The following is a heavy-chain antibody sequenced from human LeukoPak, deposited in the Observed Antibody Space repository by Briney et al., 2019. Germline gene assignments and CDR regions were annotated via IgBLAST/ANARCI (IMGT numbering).Heavy chain of an antibody. CDR1: RFTFSSYG. D-gene: IGHD6-19*01. V-gene: IGHV3-30*18. J-gene: IGHJ4*02. Sequence: GGSLRLSCAASRFTFSSYGMHWVRQAPGKGLEWVALISYDGSHKDYADSVKGRFTISRDNSKNMLFLQMNSVRPDDAAVYYCAKGYSSGLYRLYYFDSWGQGTLVAVSS. CDR3: AKGYSSGLYRLYYFDS. CDR2: ISYDGSHK.